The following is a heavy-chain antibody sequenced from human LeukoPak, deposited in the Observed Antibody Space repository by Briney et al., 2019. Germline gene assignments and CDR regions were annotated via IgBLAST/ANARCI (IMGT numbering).Heavy chain of an antibody. CDR2: ISSSGSTI. D-gene: IGHD3-22*01. Sequence: GGSLRLSCAASGFTFSDYYMSWIRQAPGKGLEWVSYISSSGSTIYYADSVKGRFTISRDNARNSLYLQMDSLRAEDTAVYYCARVYYDSSGYYPWGQGTLVTVSS. J-gene: IGHJ5*02. CDR1: GFTFSDYY. CDR3: ARVYYDSSGYYP. V-gene: IGHV3-11*01.